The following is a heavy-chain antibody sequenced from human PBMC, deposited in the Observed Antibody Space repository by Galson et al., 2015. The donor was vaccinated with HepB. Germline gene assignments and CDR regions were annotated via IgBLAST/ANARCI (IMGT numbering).Heavy chain of an antibody. CDR1: GFTFANHA. CDR3: AKDSPVLTFDY. D-gene: IGHD2-8*01. CDR2: ITDTGGGT. V-gene: IGHV3-23*01. Sequence: SLRLSCAGSGFTFANHAMSWVRQAPGKGLEWVAAITDTGGGTYHADSVKGRFTISRDDSENTLYLQMNSLRAEDTAVYYCAKDSPVLTFDYWGQGALVTVSS. J-gene: IGHJ4*02.